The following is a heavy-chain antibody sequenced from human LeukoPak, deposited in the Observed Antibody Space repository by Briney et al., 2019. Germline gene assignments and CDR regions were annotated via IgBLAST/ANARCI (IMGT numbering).Heavy chain of an antibody. V-gene: IGHV3-23*01. CDR2: ISGSGGNT. D-gene: IGHD3-22*01. CDR3: AKSQHFYDSGVYY. Sequence: LPGGSLRLSCAASGFPFSAYAVSCVRQAPGKGLEWVSVISGSGGNTYYADSVKGRFTISRSSLRAEDTAVYYCAKSQHFYDSGVYYWGQGTLVTVSS. J-gene: IGHJ4*02. CDR1: GFPFSAYA.